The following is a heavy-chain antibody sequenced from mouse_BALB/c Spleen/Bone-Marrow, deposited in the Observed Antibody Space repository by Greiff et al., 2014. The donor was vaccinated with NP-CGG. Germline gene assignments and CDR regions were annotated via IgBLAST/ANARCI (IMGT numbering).Heavy chain of an antibody. D-gene: IGHD2-4*01. CDR1: GYTFTEYT. Sequence: LQESGPELVKPGASVKISCKTSGYTFTEYTMHWVKQSHGKSLEWTGGINPSNGGTSYNQKFKGKATLTVDKSSSTAYMELRSLTSEDSAVYYCAPYDYDYAMDYWGQGTSVTVSS. CDR3: APYDYDYAMDY. V-gene: IGHV1-18*01. J-gene: IGHJ4*01. CDR2: INPSNGGT.